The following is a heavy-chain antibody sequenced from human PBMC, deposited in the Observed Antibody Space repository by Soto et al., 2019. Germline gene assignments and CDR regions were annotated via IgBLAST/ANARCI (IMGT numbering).Heavy chain of an antibody. CDR1: GGSISSGGYY. V-gene: IGHV4-31*03. Sequence: QVQLQESGPGLVKPSQTLSLTCTVSGGSISSGGYYWSWIRQHPGKGLEWIGYIYYSGSTYYNPSLKSRVTIAVDASKNQLSLKLSSVTAADTAVYYCARGWGGYFQHWGQGTLVTVSS. J-gene: IGHJ1*01. CDR2: IYYSGST. CDR3: ARGWGGYFQH. D-gene: IGHD3-16*01.